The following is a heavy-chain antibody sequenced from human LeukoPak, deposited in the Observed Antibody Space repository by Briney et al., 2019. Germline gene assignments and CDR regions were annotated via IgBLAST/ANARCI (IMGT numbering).Heavy chain of an antibody. J-gene: IGHJ6*02. CDR2: MNPNSGNT. Sequence: ASVKVSCKASGYTFTSYDINWVRQATGQGLEWMGWMNPNSGNTGYAQKFQGRVTMTRNTSISTAYMELSSLRSEDTAVYYCASMKRITIFGVVISRYYYYGMDVWGQGTTATVSS. CDR1: GYTFTSYD. CDR3: ASMKRITIFGVVISRYYYYGMDV. V-gene: IGHV1-8*01. D-gene: IGHD3-3*01.